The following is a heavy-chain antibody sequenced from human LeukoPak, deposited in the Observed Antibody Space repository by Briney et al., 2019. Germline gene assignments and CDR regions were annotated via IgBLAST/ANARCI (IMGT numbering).Heavy chain of an antibody. V-gene: IGHV4-59*01. Sequence: SETLSLACTVSGDSMRSYYWSWIRQSPGKGLEWIGHIYHSGSTYYNPSLKSRVTIPVDTSKNQFSLKVTSVSAADTAVYYCARGLAAKNWSYVYDTLDYWGQGTLVTVSS. D-gene: IGHD1-7*01. CDR3: ARGLAAKNWSYVYDTLDY. CDR2: IYHSGST. CDR1: GDSMRSYY. J-gene: IGHJ4*02.